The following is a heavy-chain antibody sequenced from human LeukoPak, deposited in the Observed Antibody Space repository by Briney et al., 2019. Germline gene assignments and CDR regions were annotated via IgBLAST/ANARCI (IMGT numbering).Heavy chain of an antibody. V-gene: IGHV4-31*03. CDR1: GGSISSGGYY. CDR3: ARSASSSWPTAFDF. Sequence: SQTLSLTCTVPGGSISSGGYYWSWIRQHPGKGLEWIGYIYYSGSTYYNPSLESRVTISVDTSKNQFSLKLSSVTAADTAVYYCARSASSSWPTAFDFWGQGTLVTVSS. D-gene: IGHD6-13*01. CDR2: IYYSGST. J-gene: IGHJ4*02.